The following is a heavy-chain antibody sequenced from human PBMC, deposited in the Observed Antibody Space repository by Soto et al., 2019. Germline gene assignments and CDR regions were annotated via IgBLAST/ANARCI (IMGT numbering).Heavy chain of an antibody. D-gene: IGHD3-3*01. J-gene: IGHJ6*03. Sequence: PGGSLRLSCAASGFTFSSYWMSWVRQAPGKGLEWVANIKQDGSEKYYVDSVKGRFTISRDNAKNSLYLQMNSLRAEDTAVYYCARVYDFWTRHYYYYMDVWGKGTTVTVSS. CDR2: IKQDGSEK. V-gene: IGHV3-7*04. CDR1: GFTFSSYW. CDR3: ARVYDFWTRHYYYYMDV.